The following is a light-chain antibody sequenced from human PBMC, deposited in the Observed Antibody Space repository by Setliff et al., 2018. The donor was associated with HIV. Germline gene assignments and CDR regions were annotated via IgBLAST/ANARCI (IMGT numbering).Light chain of an antibody. J-gene: IGLJ1*01. V-gene: IGLV2-14*03. CDR3: SSYTSSSTLV. Sequence: QSVLTQPASVSGSPGQSLTISCTGTSSDIAIYNFVSWYQHHPGKAPKLIIYDVSNRPSGVSNRFSGSKSGNTASLTISGLQAEDEADYYCSSYTSSSTLVFGTGTKVTVL. CDR1: SSDIAIYNF. CDR2: DVS.